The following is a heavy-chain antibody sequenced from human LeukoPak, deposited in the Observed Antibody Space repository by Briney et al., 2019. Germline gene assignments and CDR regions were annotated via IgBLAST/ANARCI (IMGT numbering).Heavy chain of an antibody. CDR2: INPNSGGT. V-gene: IGHV1-2*02. D-gene: IGHD3-3*01. Sequence: ASVKVSCKASGYTFTDYYMHWVRQAPGQGLGWMGWINPNSGGTNYAQKFQGRVTMTRDTSISTAYMELSRLRSDDTAVYYCARVVTIFGVVIYDYWGQGTLVTVSS. J-gene: IGHJ4*02. CDR3: ARVVTIFGVVIYDY. CDR1: GYTFTDYY.